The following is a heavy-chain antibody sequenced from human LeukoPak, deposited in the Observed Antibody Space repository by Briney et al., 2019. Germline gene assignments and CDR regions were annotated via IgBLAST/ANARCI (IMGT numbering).Heavy chain of an antibody. CDR2: IYHSGST. J-gene: IGHJ4*02. CDR3: ASRPADSTWYGVFDY. V-gene: IGHV4-38-2*02. D-gene: IGHD6-13*01. CDR1: GYSISSGYY. Sequence: SETLSLTCTVSGYSISSGYYWGWIRQPPGKGLEWIGSIYHSGSTYYNPSLKSRVTISVDTSKNQFSLRLTSVTAADTAIYYCASRPADSTWYGVFDYWSQGTLVTVSS.